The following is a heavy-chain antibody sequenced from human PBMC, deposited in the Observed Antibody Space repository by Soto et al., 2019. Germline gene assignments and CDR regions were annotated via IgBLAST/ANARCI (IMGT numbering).Heavy chain of an antibody. CDR1: GFTFSSYA. J-gene: IGHJ4*02. D-gene: IGHD1-1*01. CDR2: ISGRGGST. V-gene: IGHV3-23*01. CDR3: AKRATGTYFDY. Sequence: EVQLLESGGGLVQPGGSLRLSCAASGFTFSSYAMNWVRQAPGKGLEWVSVISGRGGSTYYADSVKGRFTISRDDSKNTLYLQMNSQRAEDTAVYYCAKRATGTYFDYWGQGTLVTVSS.